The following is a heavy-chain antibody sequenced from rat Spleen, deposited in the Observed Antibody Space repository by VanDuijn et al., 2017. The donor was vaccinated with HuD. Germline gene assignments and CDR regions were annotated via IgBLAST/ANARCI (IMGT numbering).Heavy chain of an antibody. V-gene: IGHV5-58*01. Sequence: EVQLVETGGGLVQPGRSLKLSCVASGFTFSRYWMYWVRQAPGKGLEWISSIDTDGGRTYYSDSVKGRFTISRDNAKSTLCLQMDSLRSEDTATYYCARPNYPGFNYFDYWGQGVMVTVSS. CDR3: ARPNYPGFNYFDY. CDR1: GFTFSRYW. J-gene: IGHJ2*01. D-gene: IGHD1-4*01. CDR2: IDTDGGRT.